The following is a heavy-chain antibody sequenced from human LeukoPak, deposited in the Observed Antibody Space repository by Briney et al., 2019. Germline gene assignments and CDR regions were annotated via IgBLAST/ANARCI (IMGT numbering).Heavy chain of an antibody. CDR1: GFTFGSYS. Sequence: GGSLRLSCAGSGFTFGSYSMNWVRHAPGKGLEWVSYIGHTGSITDYADSVKGRFTVSRDNAKNSLYLQMNTLRAEDTAVYYCVRDGAVVTSGSYPWRYFQYWGLGTLVTVSS. CDR3: VRDGAVVTSGSYPWRYFQY. D-gene: IGHD3-10*01. J-gene: IGHJ1*01. V-gene: IGHV3-48*04. CDR2: IGHTGSIT.